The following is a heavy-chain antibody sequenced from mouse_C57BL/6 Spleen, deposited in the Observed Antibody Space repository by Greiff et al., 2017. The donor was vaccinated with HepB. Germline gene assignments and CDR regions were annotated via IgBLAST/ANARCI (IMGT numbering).Heavy chain of an antibody. CDR1: GYTFTSYW. V-gene: IGHV1-53*01. CDR2: INPSNGGT. D-gene: IGHD2-4*01. CDR3: ARTIYYDYEGAMDY. J-gene: IGHJ4*01. Sequence: QVHVKQPGTELVNPGASVKLSCKASGYTFTSYWMHWVKQRPGQGLEWIGNINPSNGGTNYNEKFKSKATLTVDKSSSTAYMQLSSLTSEDSAVYYCARTIYYDYEGAMDYWGQGTSVTVSS.